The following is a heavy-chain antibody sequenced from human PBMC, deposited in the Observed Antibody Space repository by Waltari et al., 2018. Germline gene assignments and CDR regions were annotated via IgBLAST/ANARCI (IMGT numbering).Heavy chain of an antibody. D-gene: IGHD3-3*01. Sequence: DVQLLESGGGLVQPGGSLRLSCAASGFTFSSYAMSCVRQAPGKAPEWVSDISGSGGSTIYAVSVKGRFTISRDNTKNTLYLQMTRLRAEDTAGYYCAKDRGYDFWSGYCRGQIDYWGQGTLVTVSS. CDR3: AKDRGYDFWSGYCRGQIDY. J-gene: IGHJ4*02. CDR1: GFTFSSYA. CDR2: ISGSGGST. V-gene: IGHV3-23*01.